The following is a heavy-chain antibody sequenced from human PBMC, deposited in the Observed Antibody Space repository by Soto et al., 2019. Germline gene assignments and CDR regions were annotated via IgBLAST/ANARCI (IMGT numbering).Heavy chain of an antibody. CDR3: ARDPRDHPDGYGMDV. CDR1: GGSISSYY. Sequence: SPSETLSLTCTVSGGSISSYYWSWIRQPPGRGLEWIGYIYYSGSTNYNPSLKSGVTISVDTSKNQFSLKFSSVTAADTAVYFCARDPRDHPDGYGMDVSGQGTXVTVSS. CDR2: IYYSGST. V-gene: IGHV4-59*01. J-gene: IGHJ6*02.